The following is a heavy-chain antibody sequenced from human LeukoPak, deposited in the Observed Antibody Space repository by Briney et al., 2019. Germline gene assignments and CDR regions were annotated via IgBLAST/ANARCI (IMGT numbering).Heavy chain of an antibody. Sequence: GGSLRLSCAASGFTFSSYAMSWVRQAPGKGLEWVSAISGSGGSTYYADSVKGRFTISRDNSKNALYLQMNSLRAEDTAVYCCAKGTGYYYYGMDVWGQGTTVTVSS. J-gene: IGHJ6*02. CDR1: GFTFSSYA. V-gene: IGHV3-23*01. D-gene: IGHD1-1*01. CDR2: ISGSGGST. CDR3: AKGTGYYYYGMDV.